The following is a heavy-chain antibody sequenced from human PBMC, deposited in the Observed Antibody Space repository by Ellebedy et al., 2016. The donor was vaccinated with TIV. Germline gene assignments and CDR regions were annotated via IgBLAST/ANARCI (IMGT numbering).Heavy chain of an antibody. D-gene: IGHD1-14*01. CDR1: GGSVSSGSSY. CDR3: ARVPIGGGNLLFDF. V-gene: IGHV4-61*01. CDR2: IYYSGGT. Sequence: MPGGSLRLSCTVSGGSVSSGSSYWSWIRQPPGKGLEWIGYIYYSGGTNYNSSLKSRLTISVDTPKNQFSLKLSSVTAADTAVYYCARVPIGGGNLLFDFWGQGTLVTVSS. J-gene: IGHJ4*02.